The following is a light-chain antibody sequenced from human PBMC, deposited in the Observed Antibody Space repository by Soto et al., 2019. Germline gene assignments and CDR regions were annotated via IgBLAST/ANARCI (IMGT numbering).Light chain of an antibody. CDR3: CSYAGSSTFV. CDR2: EGS. Sequence: QSALTQPASVSGSPGQSITISCTGTTSDIGSDNLVSWYQQHPGKAPKLMIYEGSKRPSGVSNRFSGSTSGNTASLTISGLQAEDEADYYCCSYAGSSTFVFGGGTKVTVL. J-gene: IGLJ3*02. V-gene: IGLV2-23*03. CDR1: TSDIGSDNL.